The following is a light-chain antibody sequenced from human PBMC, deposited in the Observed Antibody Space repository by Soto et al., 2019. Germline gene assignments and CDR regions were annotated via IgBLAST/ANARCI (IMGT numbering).Light chain of an antibody. CDR2: EVS. J-gene: IGLJ3*02. CDR1: SSDIGDYTY. Sequence: QSALTQPPSASGSPGQSVTISCTGTSSDIGDYTYVSWYQQHPGKAPKFIIYEVSKRPSGVPDRFSGSKSGNTASLTISGLLAEDEADYYCSSYAGSNNLVFGGGTKLTV. V-gene: IGLV2-8*01. CDR3: SSYAGSNNLV.